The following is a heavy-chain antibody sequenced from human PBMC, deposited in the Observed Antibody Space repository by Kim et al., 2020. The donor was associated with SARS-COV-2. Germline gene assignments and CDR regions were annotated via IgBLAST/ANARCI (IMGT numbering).Heavy chain of an antibody. J-gene: IGHJ5*02. V-gene: IGHV4-31*03. CDR3: ARGGGIVVVPAAIRVWFDP. Sequence: SETLSLTCTVSGGSISSGGYYWSWIRQHPGKGLEWIGYIYYSGSTYYNPSLKSRVTISVDTSKNQFSLKLSSVTAADTAVYYCARGGGIVVVPAAIRVWFDPWGQGTLVTVSS. CDR1: GGSISSGGYY. D-gene: IGHD2-2*02. CDR2: IYYSGST.